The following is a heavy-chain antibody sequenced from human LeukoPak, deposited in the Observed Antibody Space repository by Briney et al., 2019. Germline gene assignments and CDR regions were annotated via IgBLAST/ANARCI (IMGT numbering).Heavy chain of an antibody. CDR3: AKTGYYFDSSDYYRPDAFDI. CDR1: GLTFNNYA. J-gene: IGHJ3*02. Sequence: GGCLRLSCAASGLTFNNYAMSWVRQALGKGLEWVSAISGSGSKSYYADSVKGRFTISRDNSNSTLYLQLNSLRAEDTAVYYCAKTGYYFDSSDYYRPDAFDIWGQGTMVAVSS. D-gene: IGHD3-22*01. CDR2: ISGSGSKS. V-gene: IGHV3-23*01.